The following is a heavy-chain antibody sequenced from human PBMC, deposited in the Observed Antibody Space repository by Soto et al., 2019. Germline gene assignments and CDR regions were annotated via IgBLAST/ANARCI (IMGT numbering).Heavy chain of an antibody. Sequence: SETLSLTCAVSGASIRSYLWSFLRQPAGKGLEWIGRIQHTGNTNYNPSLKSRVTMSADTSKNQISLKMTSVTAADTAVYFCAKDVSSRRWFDPWGQGVRVTVSS. J-gene: IGHJ5*02. D-gene: IGHD3-16*01. CDR1: GASIRSYL. CDR3: AKDVSSRRWFDP. CDR2: IQHTGNT. V-gene: IGHV4-4*07.